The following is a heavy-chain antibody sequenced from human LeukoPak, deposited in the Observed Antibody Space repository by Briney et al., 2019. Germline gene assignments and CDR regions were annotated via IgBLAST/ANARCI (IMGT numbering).Heavy chain of an antibody. D-gene: IGHD6-6*01. CDR1: GFTFSDYY. CDR3: ARDPRSSSSAH. CDR2: ISSRGSTI. V-gene: IGHV3-11*01. J-gene: IGHJ4*02. Sequence: GGSLRLSCAASGFTFSDYYMSWIRQAPGKGLEWLSYISSRGSTIYYADSVKGRFTISRDNAKNSLYLRMNSLRAEDTAAYYCARDPRSSSSAHWGQGTLVTVSS.